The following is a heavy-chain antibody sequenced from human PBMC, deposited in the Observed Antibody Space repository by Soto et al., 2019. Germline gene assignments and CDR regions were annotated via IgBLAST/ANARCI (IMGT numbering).Heavy chain of an antibody. Sequence: PGGSLRLSCAASGFSFSIYSFNWVRQAPGKGLEWVAPIDRSRSVIYYADSVKGRFTISRDSAKDSLHLQMNSLRAEDTAVYYCARDTYSAFWSGHSSNYYGMDVWGQGTTVTV. CDR3: ARDTYSAFWSGHSSNYYGMDV. CDR1: GFSFSIYS. CDR2: IDRSRSVI. V-gene: IGHV3-48*04. J-gene: IGHJ6*02. D-gene: IGHD3-3*01.